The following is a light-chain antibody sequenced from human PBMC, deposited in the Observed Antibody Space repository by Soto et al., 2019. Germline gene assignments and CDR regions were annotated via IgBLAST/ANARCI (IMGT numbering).Light chain of an antibody. CDR1: QVISTS. Sequence: DIQLTQSPSFLSPSIGESVTITCRASQVISTSLAWYQVKPGKAPKLLIYAASTLVRETPSRFSGSGSGTDFLLTINNLQPEDFATYYCLQASTFPRTFGQGTKVDIK. CDR2: AAS. J-gene: IGKJ1*01. V-gene: IGKV1-9*01. CDR3: LQASTFPRT.